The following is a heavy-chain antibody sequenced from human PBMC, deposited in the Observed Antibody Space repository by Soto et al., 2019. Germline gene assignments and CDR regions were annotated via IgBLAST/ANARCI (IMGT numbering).Heavy chain of an antibody. CDR3: ARFMGRTLRENWFDP. CDR2: IYPPNSRT. D-gene: IGHD3-10*01. J-gene: IGHJ5*02. CDR1: GYDFSGFW. Sequence: GESLKISCRGSGYDFSGFWIGWARQMPGKGLEWLGIIYPPNSRTIYSPSFEGQVTMSVDKSTTTAHLRWSSLRASDTAMDYCARFMGRTLRENWFDPWGQGTLVTVS. V-gene: IGHV5-51*01.